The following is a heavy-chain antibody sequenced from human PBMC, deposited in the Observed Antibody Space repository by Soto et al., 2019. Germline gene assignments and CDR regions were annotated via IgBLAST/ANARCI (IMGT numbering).Heavy chain of an antibody. V-gene: IGHV1-69*01. CDR2: IIPIFGTA. J-gene: IGHJ6*02. CDR3: ASCSGGSCYEDRYYYGIDV. CDR1: GGTFSSYA. D-gene: IGHD2-15*01. Sequence: QVQLVQSGAEVKKPGSSVKVSCKASGGTFSSYAISWVRQAPGQGLEWMGGIIPIFGTANYAQKFQGRVTITADESTSTAYLELSSLRSEDTAVYYCASCSGGSCYEDRYYYGIDVWGQGTTVTVCS.